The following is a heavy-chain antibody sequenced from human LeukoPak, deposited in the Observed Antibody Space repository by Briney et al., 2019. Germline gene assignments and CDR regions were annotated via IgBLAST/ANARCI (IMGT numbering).Heavy chain of an antibody. D-gene: IGHD2-15*01. CDR2: ISGSGGST. CDR3: AKIEDCSGGSCLYFGYGMDV. Sequence: PGGSLRLSCAASGFTFSSYAMSWVRQAPGKGLEWVSAISGSGGSTYYADSVKGRFTISRDNSKNTLYLQMNSLRAEDTAVYYCAKIEDCSGGSCLYFGYGMDVSGQGTTVTVSS. V-gene: IGHV3-23*01. CDR1: GFTFSSYA. J-gene: IGHJ6*02.